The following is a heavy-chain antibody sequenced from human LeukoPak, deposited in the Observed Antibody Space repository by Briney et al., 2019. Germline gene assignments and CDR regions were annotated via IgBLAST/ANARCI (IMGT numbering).Heavy chain of an antibody. CDR2: INPNSGGT. J-gene: IGHJ6*03. CDR1: GYTFTGYY. Sequence: ASVKVSYKASGYTFTGYYMHWVRQAPGQGLEWMGVINPNSGGTNYAQKFQGRVTMTRDTSISTAYMELSRLRSDDTAVYYCATSLYYYYYMDVWGKGTTVTVSS. CDR3: ATSLYYYYYMDV. V-gene: IGHV1-2*02.